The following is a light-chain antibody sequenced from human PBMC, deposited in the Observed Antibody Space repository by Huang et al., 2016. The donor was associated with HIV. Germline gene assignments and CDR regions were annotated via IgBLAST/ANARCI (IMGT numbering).Light chain of an antibody. CDR1: QSVNNNS. V-gene: IGKV3-20*01. CDR3: QQYGSSPWT. J-gene: IGKJ1*01. CDR2: SAS. Sequence: EIVLTQSPGSLSLSPGEGATLSCRASQSVNNNSLAWYQQKPGQAPRLLIFSASNRATGIPDRFGGSGSGTDFTLTIRSLEPEDFAMYYCQQYGSSPWTFGQGTKVEVK.